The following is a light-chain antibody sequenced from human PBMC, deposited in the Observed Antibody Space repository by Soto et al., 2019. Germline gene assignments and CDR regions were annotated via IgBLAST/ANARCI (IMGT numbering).Light chain of an antibody. V-gene: IGLV2-14*01. J-gene: IGLJ1*01. CDR2: DVS. CDR3: SSYTSSSTLLYV. CDR1: SSDVGSYNY. Sequence: QSALTQPASVSGSPGQSITISCTGTSSDVGSYNYVSWDQQHPGKAPKLMIYDVSNRPSGVSNRFSGSKSGNTASLTISGLQAEDEADYYCSSYTSSSTLLYVFGTGTKLTVL.